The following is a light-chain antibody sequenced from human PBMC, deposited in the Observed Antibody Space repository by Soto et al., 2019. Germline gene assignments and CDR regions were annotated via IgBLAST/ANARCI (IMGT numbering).Light chain of an antibody. CDR1: QIVLYSSNNKNY. V-gene: IGKV4-1*01. J-gene: IGKJ2*01. Sequence: DFVITQCPDSLAVSLVERATINCKSSQIVLYSSNNKNYLAWYQQKPGKAPTLLIYDVSRLESGVPSRFSGSGSGTEFTLTINSLQTDDFATYYCQQYDTYYTFGQGTKV. CDR3: QQYDTYYT. CDR2: DVS.